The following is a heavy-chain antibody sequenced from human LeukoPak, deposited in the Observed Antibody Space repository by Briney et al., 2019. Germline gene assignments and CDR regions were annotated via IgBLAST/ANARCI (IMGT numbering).Heavy chain of an antibody. CDR1: GGSISSSSYY. J-gene: IGHJ3*02. CDR3: ARVVWGDGAFDI. CDR2: IYYSGST. Sequence: PSETLSLTCTVSGGSISSSSYYWGWIRQPPGKGLEWIGSIYYSGSTYYNPSLKSRVTISVDTSKNQFSLKLNSVTAADTAVYYCARVVWGDGAFDIWGQGTMVTVSS. V-gene: IGHV4-39*07. D-gene: IGHD5-24*01.